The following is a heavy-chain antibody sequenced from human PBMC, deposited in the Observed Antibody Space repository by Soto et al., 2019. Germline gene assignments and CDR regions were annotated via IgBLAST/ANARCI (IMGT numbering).Heavy chain of an antibody. CDR2: IWYDGSNQ. V-gene: IGHV3-33*01. CDR1: GFTFSTYG. J-gene: IGHJ4*02. CDR3: ARDLGAFNYGSAYFDY. D-gene: IGHD3-10*01. Sequence: GGSLRLSCAPSGFTFSTYGMHWVRQAPGKGLEWVAVIWYDGSNQYYADSAKGRFTISRDNSKNVLYLQMNSLRAEDTAVYYCARDLGAFNYGSAYFDYWGQGTPVTVSS.